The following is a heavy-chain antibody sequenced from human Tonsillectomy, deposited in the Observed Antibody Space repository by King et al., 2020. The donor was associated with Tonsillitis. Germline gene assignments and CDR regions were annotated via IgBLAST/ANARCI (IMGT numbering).Heavy chain of an antibody. Sequence: VQLVESGGGLVKPGGSLRLSCVGSGFTFNEAWMNWVRQAPGKGLEWVGRIKSKADGGTIDYAAPVKGRFTVSRDDSENTLYLQMGSLKTEDTGVYYCNGSGTYYDGLPFDFWGQGTLVTVSS. CDR1: GFTFNEAW. J-gene: IGHJ4*02. V-gene: IGHV3-15*07. CDR2: IKSKADGGTI. CDR3: NGSGTYYDGLPFDF. D-gene: IGHD3-10*01.